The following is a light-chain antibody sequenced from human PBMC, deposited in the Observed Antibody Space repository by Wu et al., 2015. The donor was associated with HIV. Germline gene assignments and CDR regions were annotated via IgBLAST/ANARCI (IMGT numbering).Light chain of an antibody. CDR2: SAA. J-gene: IGKJ1*01. V-gene: IGKV3-15*01. CDR3: QQYREWPRT. CDR1: QTVGRK. Sequence: EILMTQSPATLSVSPGERATLSCRSSQTVGRKVAWYQQRPGQAPRILIHSAATRAAEVPARFSGGGSETEFTLTIGSLQSEDFAIYYCQQYREWPRTFGQGT.